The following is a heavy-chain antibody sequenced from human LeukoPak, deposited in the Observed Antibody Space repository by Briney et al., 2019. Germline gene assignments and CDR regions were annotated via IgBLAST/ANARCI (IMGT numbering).Heavy chain of an antibody. J-gene: IGHJ4*02. CDR1: GGSISSGGYS. V-gene: IGHV4-30-2*01. CDR3: ARDSPETFDY. D-gene: IGHD5-24*01. Sequence: SSETLSLTCTVSGGSISSGGYSWSWIRQPPGKGLEWIGYIYHSGSTYYNPSLKSRVTISVDRSKNQFSLKLSSVTAADTAVYYCARDSPETFDYWGQGTLVTVSS. CDR2: IYHSGST.